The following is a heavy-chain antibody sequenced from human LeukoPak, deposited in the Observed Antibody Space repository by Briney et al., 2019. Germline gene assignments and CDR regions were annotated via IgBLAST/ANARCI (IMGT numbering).Heavy chain of an antibody. J-gene: IGHJ4*02. CDR2: MNSDGSTT. V-gene: IGHV3-74*01. CDR1: GFTFSRDW. CDR3: VRALMGTADH. D-gene: IGHD2-21*02. Sequence: GGSLRLSCAASGFTFSRDWMHWVRQAPGKGLVWVSRMNSDGSTTNYADSVKGRSTISRDNAKNTLYLQMNSLRAEDTAVYYCVRALMGTADHWGQGSLVTVSS.